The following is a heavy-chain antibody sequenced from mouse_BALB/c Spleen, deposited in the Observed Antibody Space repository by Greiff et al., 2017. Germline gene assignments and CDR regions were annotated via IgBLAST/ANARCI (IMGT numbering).Heavy chain of an antibody. CDR2: INPSSGYT. CDR1: GYTFTSYT. Sequence: VQLQESAAELARPGASVKMSCKASGYTFTSYTMHWVKQRPGQGLEWIGYINPSSGYTEYNQKFKDKTTLTADKSSSTAYMQLSSLTSEDSAVYYCAREEEFTWYFDVWGAGTTVTVSS. V-gene: IGHV1-4*02. J-gene: IGHJ1*01. CDR3: AREEEFTWYFDV.